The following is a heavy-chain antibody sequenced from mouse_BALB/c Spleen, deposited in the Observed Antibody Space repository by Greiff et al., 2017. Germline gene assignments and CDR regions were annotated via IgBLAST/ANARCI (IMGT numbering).Heavy chain of an antibody. J-gene: IGHJ1*01. D-gene: IGHD2-1*01. CDR3: ARDIYGNYGRWYFDV. Sequence: DVKLVESGGGLVQPGGSLRLSCATSGFTFTDYYMSWVRQPPGKALEWLGFIRNKANGYTTEYSASVKGRFTISRDNSQSILYLQMNTLRAEDSATYYCARDIYGNYGRWYFDVWGAGTTVTVSS. V-gene: IGHV7-3*02. CDR1: GFTFTDYY. CDR2: IRNKANGYTT.